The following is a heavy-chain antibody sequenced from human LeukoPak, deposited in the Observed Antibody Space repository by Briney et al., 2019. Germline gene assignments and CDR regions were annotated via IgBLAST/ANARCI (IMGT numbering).Heavy chain of an antibody. J-gene: IGHJ6*03. D-gene: IGHD1-14*01. V-gene: IGHV3-21*01. Sequence: GGSLRLSCAASGFTFSSYSMNWVRQAPGKGLEWVSSISSSSYIYYADSVKGRFTISRDNAKNSLYLQMNSLRAEDTAVYYCASDRGNQRGYYYYYMDVWGKGTTVTVSS. CDR2: ISSSSYI. CDR1: GFTFSSYS. CDR3: ASDRGNQRGYYYYYMDV.